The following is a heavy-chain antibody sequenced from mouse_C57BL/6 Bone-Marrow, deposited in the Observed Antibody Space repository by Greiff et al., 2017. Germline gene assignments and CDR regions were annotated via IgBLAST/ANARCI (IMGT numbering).Heavy chain of an antibody. CDR3: ARHEASYYYGSSPYCDY. D-gene: IGHD1-1*01. CDR1: GYTFTEYT. Sequence: QVQLQQSGAELVKPGASVQLSCKASGYTFTEYTIHWVKQRSGQGLEWIGWFYPGSGSIKYNEKFKDKATLTADKSSSTVYMELSRLTSEDSAVYFCARHEASYYYGSSPYCDYWGQGTTLTVSS. J-gene: IGHJ2*01. CDR2: FYPGSGSI. V-gene: IGHV1-62-2*01.